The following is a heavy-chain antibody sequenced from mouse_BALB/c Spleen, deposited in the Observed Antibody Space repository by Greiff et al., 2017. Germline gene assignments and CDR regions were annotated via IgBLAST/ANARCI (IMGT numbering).Heavy chain of an antibody. V-gene: IGHV1-81*01. Sequence: HVQLQQSGPELVKPGASVKMSCKASGYTFTDYVISWVKQRTGQGLEWIGEIYPGSGSTYYNETFKGKATLTADKSSNTTYMQLSSLTSEDSAVYFRARGATTREPAWFAYWGQGTLVTVSA. CDR1: GYTFTDYV. D-gene: IGHD6-1*01. J-gene: IGHJ3*01. CDR3: ARGATTREPAWFAY. CDR2: IYPGSGST.